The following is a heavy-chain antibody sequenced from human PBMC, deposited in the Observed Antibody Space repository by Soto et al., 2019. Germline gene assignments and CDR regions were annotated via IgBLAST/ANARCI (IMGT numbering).Heavy chain of an antibody. V-gene: IGHV2-5*02. CDR3: AHSGRSCSGGSCYSSRLFDP. Sequence: GSGPTLVNPTQTLTLTCAFSGFSLSTTGVSVGWIRQPPGKALEWLALIYWDDDKRYSPSLKSRLTITKDTSKNQVVLIMTNMDPVDTATYYCAHSGRSCSGGSCYSSRLFDPWGQGTLVTVSS. D-gene: IGHD2-15*01. CDR1: GFSLSTTGVS. CDR2: IYWDDDK. J-gene: IGHJ5*02.